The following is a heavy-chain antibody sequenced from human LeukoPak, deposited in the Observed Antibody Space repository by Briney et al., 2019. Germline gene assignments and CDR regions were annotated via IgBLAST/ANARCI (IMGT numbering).Heavy chain of an antibody. CDR3: ARTPRYFDWLFDY. CDR2: IKQDGSEK. V-gene: IGHV3-7*01. Sequence: GGSLTHSCAASGFTFSSYWMSWLRQARGRGLEWVANIKQDGSEKYYVGSVKGGFTISRDNAKNSLYLQMNRLRAEETAVYYCARTPRYFDWLFDYWGQGTLVTVSS. J-gene: IGHJ4*02. CDR1: GFTFSSYW. D-gene: IGHD3-9*01.